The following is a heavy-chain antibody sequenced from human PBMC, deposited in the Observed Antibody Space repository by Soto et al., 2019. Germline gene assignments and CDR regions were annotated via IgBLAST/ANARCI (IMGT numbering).Heavy chain of an antibody. D-gene: IGHD3-10*01. J-gene: IGHJ6*02. V-gene: IGHV1-3*01. CDR3: ARVGHYYYGMDV. Sequence: VSVKVSCKASGYGFSIYEINWVRQAPGQRLEWMGWINAGNDNTKYSQKFQGRVTITRDTSASTVYMELSSLSSEDTAVYYCARVGHYYYGMDVWGQGTTVTVSS. CDR2: INAGNDNT. CDR1: GYGFSIYE.